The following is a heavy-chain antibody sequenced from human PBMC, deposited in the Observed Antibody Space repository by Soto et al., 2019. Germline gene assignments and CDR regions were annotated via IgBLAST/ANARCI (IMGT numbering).Heavy chain of an antibody. CDR2: ISSSSSTI. J-gene: IGHJ6*02. Sequence: PGGSLRLSCAASGFTFSSYSMNWVRQAPGKGLEWVSYISSSSSTIYYADSVKGRFTISRDNAKNSLYLQMNSLRDEDTAVYYCARRGPSAIPPYYYDGMDGWGQGTTVTFSS. D-gene: IGHD2-2*01. CDR1: GFTFSSYS. CDR3: ARRGPSAIPPYYYDGMDG. V-gene: IGHV3-48*02.